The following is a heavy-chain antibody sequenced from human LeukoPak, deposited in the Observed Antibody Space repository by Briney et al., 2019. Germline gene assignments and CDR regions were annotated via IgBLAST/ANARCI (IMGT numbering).Heavy chain of an antibody. D-gene: IGHD3-16*01. CDR2: IYYSGST. CDR3: ARDMRRAPRAFDI. Sequence: PSQTLSLTCTVSGGSISSGGYYWSWIRQHPGKGLEWIGYIYYSGSTYYNPSLKSRVTISVDTSKNQFSLKLSSVTAADTAVYYCARDMRRAPRAFDIWGQGTMVTVSS. J-gene: IGHJ3*02. V-gene: IGHV4-31*03. CDR1: GGSISSGGYY.